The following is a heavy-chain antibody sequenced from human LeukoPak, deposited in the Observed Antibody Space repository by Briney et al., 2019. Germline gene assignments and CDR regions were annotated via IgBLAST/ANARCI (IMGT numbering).Heavy chain of an antibody. CDR1: GYTFTSYA. Sequence: ASVKVSCKASGYTFTSYAMHWVRQAPGQRLEWMGWINAGNGDTKYSQKFQGRVTITRDTSADTAYMELSSLRSEDTAVYYCARLKYCTNGVCYAGFDYWGQGTLVTVSS. D-gene: IGHD2-8*01. CDR2: INAGNGDT. CDR3: ARLKYCTNGVCYAGFDY. J-gene: IGHJ4*02. V-gene: IGHV1-3*01.